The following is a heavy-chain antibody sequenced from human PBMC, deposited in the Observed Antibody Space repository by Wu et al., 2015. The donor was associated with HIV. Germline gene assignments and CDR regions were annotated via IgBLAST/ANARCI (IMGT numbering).Heavy chain of an antibody. CDR3: AREGIAAADYSTTNY. J-gene: IGHJ4*02. V-gene: IGHV1-69*12. CDR1: GGTFSSYA. CDR2: SIPIFGTA. Sequence: QVQLVQSGAEVKKPGSSVKVSCKASGGTFSSYAISWVRQAPGQGLEWMGGSIPIFGTANYAQKFQGRVTITADESTSTAYMELSSLRSEDTAVYYCAREGIAAADYSTTNYWGQGTLVTVSS. D-gene: IGHD6-13*01.